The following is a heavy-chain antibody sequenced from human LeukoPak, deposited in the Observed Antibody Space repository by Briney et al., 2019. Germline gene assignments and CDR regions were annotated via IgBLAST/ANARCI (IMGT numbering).Heavy chain of an antibody. Sequence: PGGSLRLSCAASGFTFSSYGMRWVRQAPGKGLEWVAVIWYDGSNKYYADSVKGRFTISRDNSKNTLYLQMNSLRAEDTAVYYCARPEVRGDPLYYYGMDVWGQGTTVTVSS. J-gene: IGHJ6*02. V-gene: IGHV3-33*01. D-gene: IGHD3-10*01. CDR2: IWYDGSNK. CDR3: ARPEVRGDPLYYYGMDV. CDR1: GFTFSSYG.